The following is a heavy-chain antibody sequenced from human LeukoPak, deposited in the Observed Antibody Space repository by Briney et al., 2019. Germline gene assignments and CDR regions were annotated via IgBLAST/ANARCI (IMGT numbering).Heavy chain of an antibody. CDR3: ARVGGRYSYGPFDY. CDR2: INHSGST. Sequence: KSSETLSLTCAVYGGSFSGYYWSWIRQPPGKGLEWIGEINHSGSTNYNPSLKSRVTISVDTSKNQFSLKLSSVTAADTAVYYCARVGGRYSYGPFDYWGQGTLVTVSS. D-gene: IGHD5-18*01. CDR1: GGSFSGYY. J-gene: IGHJ4*02. V-gene: IGHV4-34*01.